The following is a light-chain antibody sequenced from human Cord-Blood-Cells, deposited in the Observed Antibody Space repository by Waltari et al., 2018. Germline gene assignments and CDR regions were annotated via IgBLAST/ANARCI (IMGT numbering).Light chain of an antibody. CDR1: QSVSSY. J-gene: IGKJ1*01. CDR3: QQRSNWPRT. Sequence: EIVLTQSPATLSFSPGERATLSCRASQSVSSYLAWYEQKPGQAPRLLLYDAPNRATGIPARFSGSESGTDFTLTISRLEPEDFAVYYCQQRSNWPRTFGQGTKVEIK. CDR2: DAP. V-gene: IGKV3-11*01.